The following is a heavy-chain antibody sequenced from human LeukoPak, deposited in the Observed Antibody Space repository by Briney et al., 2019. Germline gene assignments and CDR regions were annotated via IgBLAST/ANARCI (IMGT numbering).Heavy chain of an antibody. V-gene: IGHV3-21*04. CDR1: GFTFSGYS. Sequence: GGYLRLSCAASGFTFSGYSMNWLRQAPGKGLEWCSSISSSSSYIYYADSVKGRFTISRYNAKNSLYLQRNSMRLEDTDMDYCARKSSGWTAFDYWGQGTLVTVSS. J-gene: IGHJ4*02. CDR3: ARKSSGWTAFDY. D-gene: IGHD6-19*01. CDR2: ISSSSSYI.